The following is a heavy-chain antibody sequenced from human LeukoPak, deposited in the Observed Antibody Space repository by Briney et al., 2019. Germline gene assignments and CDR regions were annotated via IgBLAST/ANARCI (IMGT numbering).Heavy chain of an antibody. J-gene: IGHJ4*02. D-gene: IGHD3-22*01. CDR1: GGSFSGYY. CDR3: AAYYDSSGYYFDY. V-gene: IGHV4-59*01. CDR2: IYYSGST. Sequence: PSETLSLTCAVYGGSFSGYYWSWIRQPPGKGLEWIGYIYYSGSTNYNPSLKSRVTISVDTSKNQFSLKLSSVTAADTAVYYCAAYYDSSGYYFDYWGQGTLVTVSS.